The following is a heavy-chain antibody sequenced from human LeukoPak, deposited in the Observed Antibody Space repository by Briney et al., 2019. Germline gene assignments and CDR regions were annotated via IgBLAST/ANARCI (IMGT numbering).Heavy chain of an antibody. D-gene: IGHD3-10*01. CDR1: GGSISGSFSY. Sequence: PSETLSLTCSVSGGSISGSFSYWGWIRQPPGKGLEWIGSLYYTGSTNYNLSLKSRVTISVDTSKNQFSLNLSAVTAEDTALYFCARHPNSGSYYGSVHYWSQGTLVTVSS. CDR2: LYYTGST. CDR3: ARHPNSGSYYGSVHY. V-gene: IGHV4-39*01. J-gene: IGHJ4*02.